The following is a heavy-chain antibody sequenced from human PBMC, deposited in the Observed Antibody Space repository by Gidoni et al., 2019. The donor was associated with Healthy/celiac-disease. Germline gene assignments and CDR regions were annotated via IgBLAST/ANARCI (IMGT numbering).Heavy chain of an antibody. D-gene: IGHD4-17*01. CDR2: ISYDGSNK. V-gene: IGHV3-30*18. CDR3: AKDRRGDYHYYFDY. CDR1: GFTFSSYG. Sequence: QVQLVESGGGVVQPGRSLRLSCAASGFTFSSYGMHWVRQAPGKGLEWVAVISYDGSNKYYADSVKGRFTISRDNSKNTLYLQMNSLRAEDTAVYYCAKDRRGDYHYYFDYWGQGTLVTVSS. J-gene: IGHJ4*02.